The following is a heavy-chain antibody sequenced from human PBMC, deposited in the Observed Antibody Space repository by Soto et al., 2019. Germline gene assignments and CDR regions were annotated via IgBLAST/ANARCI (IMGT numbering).Heavy chain of an antibody. CDR1: GYTFSSFW. V-gene: IGHV3-7*01. Sequence: EVQLVEFGGGVVQPGGSLRLSCATSGYTFSSFWISWVRQAPGKGLEWVANIKQDGSERYYADSVKGRFTISRDNAKXALYLQMNSLRAEDTAVYYCAREPYASSSGFGYFDFWGQGTLVTVSS. CDR2: IKQDGSER. J-gene: IGHJ4*02. CDR3: AREPYASSSGFGYFDF. D-gene: IGHD6-6*01.